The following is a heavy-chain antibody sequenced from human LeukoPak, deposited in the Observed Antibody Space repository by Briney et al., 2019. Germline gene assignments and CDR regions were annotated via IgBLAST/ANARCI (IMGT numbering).Heavy chain of an antibody. V-gene: IGHV3-53*01. Sequence: PGGSLRLSCTVSGFTVSDNSMSWVRQAPGKGLEWVSFIYYDDRTHYSDSVKGRFTISRDNSKNTLYLQMNSLRAEDTAVYYCARAKPKNMVRGLIMRRESRYYFDYWGQGTLVTVSS. CDR3: ARAKPKNMVRGLIMRRESRYYFDY. CDR1: GFTVSDNS. D-gene: IGHD3-10*01. J-gene: IGHJ4*02. CDR2: IYYDDRT.